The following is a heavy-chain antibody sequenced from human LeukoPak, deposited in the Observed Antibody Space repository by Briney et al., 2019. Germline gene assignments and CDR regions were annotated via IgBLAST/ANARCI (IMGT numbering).Heavy chain of an antibody. CDR1: GFTFRSYS. CDR2: ISSSSSYI. V-gene: IGHV3-21*01. Sequence: PGGSLRLSCAASGFTFRSYSMNCVRQAPGKGLEWVSSISSSSSYIYYADSVKGRFTISRDNAKMSLYRQMNGLRAEDTAVYDCAREAYYGSGRTWDVWGKGTMVTVSS. D-gene: IGHD3-10*01. J-gene: IGHJ6*04. CDR3: AREAYYGSGRTWDV.